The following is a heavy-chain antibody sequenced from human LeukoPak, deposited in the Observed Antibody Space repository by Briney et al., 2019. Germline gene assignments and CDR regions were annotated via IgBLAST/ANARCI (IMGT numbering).Heavy chain of an antibody. D-gene: IGHD6-13*01. J-gene: IGHJ6*02. CDR1: GFTFRDYY. V-gene: IGHV3-11*01. CDR3: ARDRAYSSSSAYYYYGMDV. CDR2: ISTSISTI. Sequence: MTAGTLRLSCAASGFTFRDYYMSWIRQAPGNGLLPVSYISTSISTIYYADSAKGRFTISRDNAKNSLYLQMNSLRAEDTAVYYCARDRAYSSSSAYYYYGMDVWGQGTTVTVSS.